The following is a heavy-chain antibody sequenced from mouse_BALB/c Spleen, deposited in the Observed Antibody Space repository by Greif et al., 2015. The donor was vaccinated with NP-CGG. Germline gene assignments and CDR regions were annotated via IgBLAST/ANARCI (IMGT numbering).Heavy chain of an antibody. CDR2: IDPANGNT. CDR1: GFNIKDTY. CDR3: ARTLRLRAMDY. Sequence: EVQLQQSGAELVKPGASVKLSCTASGFNIKDTYMHWVKQRPEQGPEWIGRIDPANGNTKYDPKFQGKATITADTSSNTAYLQLSSLTSEDTAVYYCARTLRLRAMDYWGQGTSVTVSS. D-gene: IGHD1-2*01. V-gene: IGHV14-3*02. J-gene: IGHJ4*01.